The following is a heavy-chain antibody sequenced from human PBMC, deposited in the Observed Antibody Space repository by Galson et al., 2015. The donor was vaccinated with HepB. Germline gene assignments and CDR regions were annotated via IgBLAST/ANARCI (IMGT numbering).Heavy chain of an antibody. CDR2: INAGNGNT. V-gene: IGHV1-3*01. D-gene: IGHD6-25*01. CDR3: ARAWSELRPFDI. Sequence: QSGAEVKKPGESLRISCKASGYTFTSYAMHWVRQAPGQRLEWMGWINAGNGNTKYSQKFQGRVTITRDTSASTAYMELSSLRSEDTAVYYCARAWSELRPFDIWGQGTMVTVSS. J-gene: IGHJ3*02. CDR1: GYTFTSYA.